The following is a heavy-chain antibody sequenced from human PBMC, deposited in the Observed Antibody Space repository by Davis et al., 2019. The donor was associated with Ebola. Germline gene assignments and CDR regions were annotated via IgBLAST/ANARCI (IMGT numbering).Heavy chain of an antibody. J-gene: IGHJ6*04. V-gene: IGHV1-18*04. CDR1: GYTFTNYG. CDR2: ISPYNGNT. D-gene: IGHD4-11*01. Sequence: ASVKVSCKASGYTFTNYGITWVRQAPGQGLEWMGWISPYNGNTNHAQNLQGRVTMTTDTSTSTAYMELRSLRSDDTAVYYCARESTVTTRYYYYGMDVWGKGTTVTVSS. CDR3: ARESTVTTRYYYYGMDV.